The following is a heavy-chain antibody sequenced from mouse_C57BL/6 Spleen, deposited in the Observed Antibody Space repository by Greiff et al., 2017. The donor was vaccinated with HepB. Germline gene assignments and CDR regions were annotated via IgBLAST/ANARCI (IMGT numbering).Heavy chain of an antibody. CDR1: GFTFSSYG. J-gene: IGHJ3*01. CDR2: ISSGGSYT. Sequence: EVMLVESGGDLVKPGGSLKLSCAASGFTFSSYGMSWVRQTPDKRLEWVATISSGGSYTYYPASVKGRFTISRDNAKNTLYLQMSHLKSEDTAMYLCARYCALRRMFFSFWRRDTLVTVSA. V-gene: IGHV5-6*01. CDR3: ARYCALRRMFFSF. D-gene: IGHD6-1*01.